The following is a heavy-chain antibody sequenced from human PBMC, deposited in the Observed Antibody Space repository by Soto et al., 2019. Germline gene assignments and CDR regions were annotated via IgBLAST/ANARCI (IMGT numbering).Heavy chain of an antibody. CDR1: GFTFSSYW. Sequence: EVQLVESGGGLVQPGGSLRLSCAASGFTFSSYWMSWVRQAPGKGLEWVANIKHDGSEKYYVDSVKGLFTISRDTAKNSLYVKKNSLIAEDTAVYYCARDIAVAANRFDAWCQGTLVTDSS. D-gene: IGHD6-19*01. V-gene: IGHV3-7*01. CDR3: ARDIAVAANRFDA. CDR2: IKHDGSEK. J-gene: IGHJ5*02.